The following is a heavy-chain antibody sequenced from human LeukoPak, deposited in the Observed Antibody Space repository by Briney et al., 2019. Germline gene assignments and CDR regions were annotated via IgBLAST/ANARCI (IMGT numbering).Heavy chain of an antibody. Sequence: SETLSLPCTVSGGSISSSSYYWGWIRQPPGTGLEWIGSIYYSGSTYYNPSLKSRVTISVDTSKNQFSLKLSSVTAADTAVYYCARDLAEGGSYYDYWGQGTLVTVSS. D-gene: IGHD3-16*01. CDR1: GGSISSSSYY. CDR2: IYYSGST. V-gene: IGHV4-39*07. J-gene: IGHJ4*02. CDR3: ARDLAEGGSYYDY.